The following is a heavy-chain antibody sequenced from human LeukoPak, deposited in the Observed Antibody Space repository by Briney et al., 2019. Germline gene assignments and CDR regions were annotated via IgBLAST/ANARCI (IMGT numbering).Heavy chain of an antibody. J-gene: IGHJ1*01. D-gene: IGHD6-19*01. Sequence: RAGGSLRLSCSATGHTFSYAWMSWVRQAPGKGLEWVGRINTKTDGGATDYAAPVKGRFTISRDDSKNTLYLQMNSLKTEDTAVYFCITGLVAVAGTGFSQHWGQGTLVTVSS. CDR1: GHTFSYAW. CDR3: ITGLVAVAGTGFSQH. V-gene: IGHV3-15*01. CDR2: INTKTDGGAT.